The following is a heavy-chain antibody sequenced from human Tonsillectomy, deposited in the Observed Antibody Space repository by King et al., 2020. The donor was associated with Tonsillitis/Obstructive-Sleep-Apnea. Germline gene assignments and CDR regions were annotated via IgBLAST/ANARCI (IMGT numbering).Heavy chain of an antibody. Sequence: AQLVQSGAEVKKPGASVKVSCKASGYTFTSYYMHWVRQAPGQGLEWMGIINPSGGSTSYAQKFQGRLTMTRDTSTSTVYMELSSLRSEDTAVYYLARADCSSTSCPSIYYYYYGMDVWGQGTTVTVSS. J-gene: IGHJ6*02. V-gene: IGHV1-46*01. CDR3: ARADCSSTSCPSIYYYYYGMDV. D-gene: IGHD2-2*01. CDR2: INPSGGST. CDR1: GYTFTSYY.